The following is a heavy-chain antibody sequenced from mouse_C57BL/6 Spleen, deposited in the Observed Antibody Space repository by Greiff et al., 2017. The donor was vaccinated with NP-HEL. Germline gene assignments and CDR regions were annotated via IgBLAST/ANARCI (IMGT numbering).Heavy chain of an antibody. J-gene: IGHJ2*01. Sequence: VQLQQSGPELVKPGASVKISCKASGYAFSSSWMNWVKQRPGKGLEWIGRIYPGDGDTNYNGKFKGKATLTADKSSSTAYMQLSSLTSEDSAVYFCARRRSDHFDYWGQGTTLTVSS. V-gene: IGHV1-82*01. CDR1: GYAFSSSW. CDR3: ARRRSDHFDY. CDR2: IYPGDGDT.